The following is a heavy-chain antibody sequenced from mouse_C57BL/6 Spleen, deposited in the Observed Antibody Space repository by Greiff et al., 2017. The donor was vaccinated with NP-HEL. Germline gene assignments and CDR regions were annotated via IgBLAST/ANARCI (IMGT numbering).Heavy chain of an antibody. CDR3: ARGTVVPLYYFDY. CDR2: IYPGSGNT. CDR1: GYSFTSYY. Sequence: QVQLQQSGPELVKPGASVKISCKASGYSFTSYYIHWVKQRPGQGLEWIGWIYPGSGNTKYNEKFKGKATLTADTSSSTAYMQLSSLTSEDSAVYYCARGTVVPLYYFDYWGQGTTLTVSS. V-gene: IGHV1-66*01. D-gene: IGHD1-1*01. J-gene: IGHJ2*01.